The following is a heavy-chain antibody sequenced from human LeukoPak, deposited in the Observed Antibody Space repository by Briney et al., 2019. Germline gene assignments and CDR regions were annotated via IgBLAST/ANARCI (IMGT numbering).Heavy chain of an antibody. Sequence: GGSLRLSCAASGFTFSSYAMSWVRQAPGKGLEWVSAISGSGGSTYYADSVKGRFTISRDNSKNTLYLQMNSLRAEDTAVYYCARDETGQYAFDIWGQGTMVTVSS. CDR2: ISGSGGST. V-gene: IGHV3-23*01. CDR1: GFTFSSYA. J-gene: IGHJ3*02. CDR3: ARDETGQYAFDI. D-gene: IGHD1-1*01.